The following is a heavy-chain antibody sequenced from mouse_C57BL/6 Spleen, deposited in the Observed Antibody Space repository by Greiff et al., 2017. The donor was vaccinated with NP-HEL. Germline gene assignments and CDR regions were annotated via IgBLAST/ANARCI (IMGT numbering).Heavy chain of an antibody. D-gene: IGHD1-1*01. CDR1: GYTFTSYW. CDR2: IYPSDSET. J-gene: IGHJ3*01. CDR3: ARRESRIYYYGSSY. Sequence: QVQLQQPGAELVRPGSSVKLSCKASGYTFTSYWMDWVKQRPGQGLEWIGNIYPSDSETHYNQNFKDKATLTVDKSSSTAYMQLSSLTSEDSAVYYCARRESRIYYYGSSYWGQGTLVTVSA. V-gene: IGHV1-61*01.